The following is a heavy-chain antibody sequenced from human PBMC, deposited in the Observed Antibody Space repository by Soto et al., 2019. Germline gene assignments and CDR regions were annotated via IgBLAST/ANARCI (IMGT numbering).Heavy chain of an antibody. Sequence: GGSLRLSCAASGFTFSSYWMDWVRQAPGKGLVWVSRINSDGSSTNYADSVKGRFTISRDNAKNTLYLQMNSLRAEDTAVYYYANSYNWNFDDSFGFWGQGTIVTGSS. V-gene: IGHV3-74*01. J-gene: IGHJ3*01. CDR3: ANSYNWNFDDSFGF. D-gene: IGHD1-7*01. CDR1: GFTFSSYW. CDR2: INSDGSST.